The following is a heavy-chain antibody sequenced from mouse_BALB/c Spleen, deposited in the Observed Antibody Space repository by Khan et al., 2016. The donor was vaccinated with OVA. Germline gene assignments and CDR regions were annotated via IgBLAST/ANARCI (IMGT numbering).Heavy chain of an antibody. CDR3: ARGNYYGYAMDY. CDR1: GYSINSNYA. Sequence: EVQLVESGPGLVKPSQSLSLTCTVTGYSINSNYAWNWIRQFPGNKLEWMGYISYSDSTSYNPYLKSRISITRDTSKNQFFLQLKSVTTEDTATQYCARGNYYGYAMDYWGQGTSSTASS. CDR2: ISYSDST. V-gene: IGHV3-2*02. D-gene: IGHD1-1*01. J-gene: IGHJ4*01.